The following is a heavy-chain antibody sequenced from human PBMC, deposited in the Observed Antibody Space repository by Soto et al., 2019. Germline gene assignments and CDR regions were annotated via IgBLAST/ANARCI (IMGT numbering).Heavy chain of an antibody. D-gene: IGHD3-10*01. CDR3: ARAEVRYDYYYYGMDV. J-gene: IGHJ6*02. Sequence: TLSLTCTVSGGSISSGGYYWSWIRQHPGKGLEWIGYIYYSGSTYYNPSLKSRVTISVDTSKNQFSLKLSSVTAADTAVYYCARAEVRYDYYYYGMDVWGQGTTVTVSS. V-gene: IGHV4-31*03. CDR1: GGSISSGGYY. CDR2: IYYSGST.